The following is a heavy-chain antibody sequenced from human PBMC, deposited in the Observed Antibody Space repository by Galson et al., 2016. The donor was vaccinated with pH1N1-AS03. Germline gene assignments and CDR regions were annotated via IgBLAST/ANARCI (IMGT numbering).Heavy chain of an antibody. V-gene: IGHV3-30-3*01. D-gene: IGHD6-13*01. Sequence: SLRLSCAASGFIFSDYAMHWVRQAPGKGLEWVAFVSYDTARQQYADSVKGRFTISKDRPRNMLYLEMNNLRVEDTAAYYCVKETGFSGTWYPFHQWGQGTLVRVSA. J-gene: IGHJ1*01. CDR1: GFIFSDYA. CDR3: VKETGFSGTWYPFHQ. CDR2: VSYDTARQ.